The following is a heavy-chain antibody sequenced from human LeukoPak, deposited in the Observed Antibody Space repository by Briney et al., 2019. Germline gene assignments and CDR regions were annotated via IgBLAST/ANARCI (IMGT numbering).Heavy chain of an antibody. J-gene: IGHJ4*02. CDR3: ARLDSSSWYRVRAFDY. Sequence: SETLSLTCTVSGGSISSYYWSWIRQPPGKGLEWIGYIHYSGSTNYNPSLKSRVTISVDTSKNQLSLKLSSVTAADTAVYYCARLDSSSWYRVRAFDYWGQGTLVTVSS. D-gene: IGHD6-13*01. V-gene: IGHV4-59*08. CDR2: IHYSGST. CDR1: GGSISSYY.